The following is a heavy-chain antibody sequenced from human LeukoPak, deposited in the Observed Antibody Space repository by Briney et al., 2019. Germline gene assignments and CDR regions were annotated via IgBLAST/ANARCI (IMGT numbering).Heavy chain of an antibody. J-gene: IGHJ6*02. Sequence: GGSLRLSCAASGFTVSSNYMSWVRQAPGKGLEWVSVIYSGGSTYYADSVKGRFTISRDNSKNTLYLQMNSLRAEDTAVYYRARDLAWFGEEGMDVWGQGTTVTVSS. CDR2: IYSGGST. D-gene: IGHD3-10*01. CDR3: ARDLAWFGEEGMDV. CDR1: GFTVSSNY. V-gene: IGHV3-66*01.